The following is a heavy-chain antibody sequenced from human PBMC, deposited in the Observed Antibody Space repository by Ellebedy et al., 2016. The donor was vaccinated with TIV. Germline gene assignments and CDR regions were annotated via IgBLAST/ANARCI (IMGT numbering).Heavy chain of an antibody. CDR3: AGGRLVGPNRG. Sequence: ASVKVSCXASGYTFTGYYMHWVRQAPGQGLEWMGWINPKSGGTNYAQKFQGRVTMTGDTSISTAYMELSRLRSDDTAVYYCAGGRLVGPNRGWGQGTLVTVSS. J-gene: IGHJ4*02. V-gene: IGHV1-2*02. D-gene: IGHD1-26*01. CDR1: GYTFTGYY. CDR2: INPKSGGT.